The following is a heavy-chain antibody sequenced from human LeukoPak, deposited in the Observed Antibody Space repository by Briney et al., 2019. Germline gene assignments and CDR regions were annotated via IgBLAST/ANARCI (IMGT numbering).Heavy chain of an antibody. Sequence: SETLSLTCTVSGASFSSNGYYWNWIRQPPGKGLEWIGYIVNRGSTNYNPSLKSRVTISVDTSNNQFSLRLNSVTAADTAVYFCALLQAYRPLDYWGQGTLVTVSS. J-gene: IGHJ4*02. V-gene: IGHV4-61*08. CDR3: ALLQAYRPLDY. CDR2: IVNRGST. D-gene: IGHD2/OR15-2a*01. CDR1: GASFSSNGYY.